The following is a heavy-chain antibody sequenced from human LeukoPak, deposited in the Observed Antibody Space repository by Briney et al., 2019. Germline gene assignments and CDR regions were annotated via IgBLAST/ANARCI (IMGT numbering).Heavy chain of an antibody. CDR3: ERRVIRYCGSTSCSTHYYYYYMDV. J-gene: IGHJ6*03. V-gene: IGHV4-39*01. CDR2: IYYSGST. D-gene: IGHD2-2*01. Sequence: SETLSLTCTVSGGSISSSSYYWGWIRQPPGKGLEWIGSIYYSGSTYYNPSLKSRVTISVDTSKNQFSLKLSSVTAADTAVYYCERRVIRYCGSTSCSTHYYYYYMDVWGKGTTVTVSS. CDR1: GGSISSSSYY.